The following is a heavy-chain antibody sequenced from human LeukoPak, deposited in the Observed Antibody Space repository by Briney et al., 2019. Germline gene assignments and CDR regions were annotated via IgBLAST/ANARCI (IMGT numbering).Heavy chain of an antibody. CDR2: SNEDGSFT. J-gene: IGHJ4*02. CDR3: AKVSNCSSTSCYFDY. D-gene: IGHD2-2*01. Sequence: PGGSLRLSCRVSGLIVSREWMHWVRQAPGEGLVWVARSNEDGSFTGYADSVEGRFTISKDNAKNTLYLQMNSLRAEDTAVYYCAKVSNCSSTSCYFDYWGQGTLVTVSS. CDR1: GLIVSREW. V-gene: IGHV3-74*01.